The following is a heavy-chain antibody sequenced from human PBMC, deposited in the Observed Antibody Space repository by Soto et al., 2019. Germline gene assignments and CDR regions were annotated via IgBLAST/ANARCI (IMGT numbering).Heavy chain of an antibody. CDR2: IIPILGIA. J-gene: IGHJ6*03. D-gene: IGHD6-13*01. CDR3: ARLGYGSRWPNVYMDV. CDR1: GGTFSSYT. V-gene: IGHV1-69*02. Sequence: SVKVSCKASGGTFSSYTISWVRQAPGQGLEWMGRIIPILGIANYAQKFQGRVTITADKSTSTAYMELSSLRSEDTAVYYCARLGYGSRWPNVYMDVRGKGTTVTVSS.